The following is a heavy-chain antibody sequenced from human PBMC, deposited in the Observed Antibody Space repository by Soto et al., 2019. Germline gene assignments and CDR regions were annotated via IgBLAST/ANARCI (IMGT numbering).Heavy chain of an antibody. V-gene: IGHV1-3*01. CDR3: ARDRLDYDYVY. CDR2: INAGNGNT. D-gene: IGHD3-16*01. CDR1: GYTFTSYA. J-gene: IGHJ4*02. Sequence: ASVNFSFKAIGYTFTSYARHWVRQAPGQRLEWMAWINAGNGNTKYSQKFQGRVTITRDRSASTAYMELSSLRSEDTAVYYCARDRLDYDYVYWGQGTLVTVSS.